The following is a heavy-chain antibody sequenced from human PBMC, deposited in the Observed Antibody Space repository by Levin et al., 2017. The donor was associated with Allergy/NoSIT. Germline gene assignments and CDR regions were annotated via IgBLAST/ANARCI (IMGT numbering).Heavy chain of an antibody. CDR2: ISATSRYI. CDR3: GGDPFLGFDP. J-gene: IGHJ5*02. V-gene: IGHV3-21*06. Sequence: GGSLRLSCAASGFNLSDYGMNWVRQAPGKGLEWVSSISATSRYIYYADSVKGRFTISRDNARNSLSLQMNSLRGEDTGVYYCGGDPFLGFDPWGQGTLVTVSS. D-gene: IGHD2/OR15-2a*01. CDR1: GFNLSDYG.